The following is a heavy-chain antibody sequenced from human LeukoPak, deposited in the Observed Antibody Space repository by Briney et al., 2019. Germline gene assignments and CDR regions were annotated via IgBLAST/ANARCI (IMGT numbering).Heavy chain of an antibody. V-gene: IGHV1-58*01. Sequence: SVKVSCTASGFTFTSSAVQWVRQARGQGLEWIGWIVVGSGNTNYAQKFQERVTINRDMSTSTAYMELSSLRSEDTAVYYCATDDVTTGTKTALGYWGQGTLVTVSS. CDR3: ATDDVTTGTKTALGY. J-gene: IGHJ4*02. D-gene: IGHD1-1*01. CDR1: GFTFTSSA. CDR2: IVVGSGNT.